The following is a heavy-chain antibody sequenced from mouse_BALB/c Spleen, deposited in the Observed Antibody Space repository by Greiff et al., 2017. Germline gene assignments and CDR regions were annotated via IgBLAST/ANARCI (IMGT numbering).Heavy chain of an antibody. Sequence: EVQLVESGGGLVQPGGSRKLSCAASGFTFSSFGMHWVRQAPEKGLEWVAYISSGSSTIYYADTVKGRFTISRDNPKNTLFLQMTSLRSEDTAMYYCARSLIYDGYSAMDYWGQGTSVTVSS. J-gene: IGHJ4*01. D-gene: IGHD2-3*01. CDR1: GFTFSSFG. CDR3: ARSLIYDGYSAMDY. V-gene: IGHV5-17*02. CDR2: ISSGSSTI.